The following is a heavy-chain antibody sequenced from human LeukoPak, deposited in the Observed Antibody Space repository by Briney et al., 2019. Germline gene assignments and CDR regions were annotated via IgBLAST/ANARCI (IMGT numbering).Heavy chain of an antibody. Sequence: LSLTCAVSGYSISSTNWWGWIRQPPGKGLEWVSSISTSSSYIYYADSVKGRFTISRDNAKNSLYLQMNSLRVEDTAVYYCARAPSRSEQFDPWGQGTLVTVSS. V-gene: IGHV3-21*01. CDR2: ISTSSSYI. D-gene: IGHD3-3*01. CDR3: ARAPSRSEQFDP. CDR1: GYSISSTN. J-gene: IGHJ5*02.